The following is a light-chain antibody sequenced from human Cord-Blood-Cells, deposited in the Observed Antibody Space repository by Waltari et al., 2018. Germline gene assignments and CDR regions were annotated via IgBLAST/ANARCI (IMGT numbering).Light chain of an antibody. V-gene: IGLV3-19*01. J-gene: IGLJ3*02. CDR2: GKN. Sequence: RITCQGDSLRSYYASWYQQKPGQAPVLVIYGKNNRPSGIPDRFSGSSSGNTASLTITGAQAEDEADYYCNSRDSSGNQLVFGGGTKLTVL. CDR3: NSRDSSGNQLV. CDR1: SLRSYY.